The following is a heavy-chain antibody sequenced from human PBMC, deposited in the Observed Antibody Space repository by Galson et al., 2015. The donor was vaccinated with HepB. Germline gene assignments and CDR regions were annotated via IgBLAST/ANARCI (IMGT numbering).Heavy chain of an antibody. CDR3: AREALEGHYDYVWGSYLRPRAHFDY. CDR1: GYTFTSYY. CDR2: INPSGGST. Sequence: SVKVSCKASGYTFTSYYMHWVRQAPGQGLEWMGIINPSGGSTSYAQKFQGRVTMTRDTSTSTVYMELSSLRSEDTAVYYCAREALEGHYDYVWGSYLRPRAHFDYWGQGTLVTVSS. J-gene: IGHJ4*02. D-gene: IGHD3-16*02. V-gene: IGHV1-46*03.